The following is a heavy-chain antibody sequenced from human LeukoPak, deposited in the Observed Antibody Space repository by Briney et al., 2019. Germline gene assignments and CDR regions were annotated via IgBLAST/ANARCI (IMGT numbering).Heavy chain of an antibody. CDR2: IYYSGTT. D-gene: IGHD3-22*01. CDR1: GGSISSYY. Sequence: SETLSLTCTVSGGSISSYYWSWIRQPPGKGLEWIGYIYYSGTTNYNPSLKSRVTISVDTSKNQFSLKLSSVTAADTAVYYCARGGTLPDYYDSSGPPGGVDYWGQGTLVTVSS. V-gene: IGHV4-59*12. CDR3: ARGGTLPDYYDSSGPPGGVDY. J-gene: IGHJ4*02.